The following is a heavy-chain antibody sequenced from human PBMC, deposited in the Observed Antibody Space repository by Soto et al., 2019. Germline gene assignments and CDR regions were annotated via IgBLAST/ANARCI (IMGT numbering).Heavy chain of an antibody. D-gene: IGHD6-13*01. J-gene: IGHJ6*03. CDR1: GFTFSSYG. Sequence: GGSLRLSCAASGFTFSSYGMHWVRQAPGKGLEWVAVISYDGSNKYYADSVKGRFTISRDNSKNTLYLKMNSLRAADTAVYYCAKSYSSSWYYYYYYMDVWGKGTTVTVSS. CDR2: ISYDGSNK. CDR3: AKSYSSSWYYYYYYMDV. V-gene: IGHV3-30*18.